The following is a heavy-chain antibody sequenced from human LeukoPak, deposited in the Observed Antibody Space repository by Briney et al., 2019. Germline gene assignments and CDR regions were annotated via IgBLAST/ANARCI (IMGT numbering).Heavy chain of an antibody. CDR3: AGHHRDGQTFDY. J-gene: IGHJ4*02. D-gene: IGHD5-24*01. V-gene: IGHV3-21*01. CDR1: GFTFSRYS. Sequence: PGGSLRLSCAASGFTFSRYSMNWVRQAPGKGLEWVSSISSSSSYIYYADSVKGRFTISRDNAKNSLYLQMNSLRAEDTAVYYCAGHHRDGQTFDYWGQGTLVTVSS. CDR2: ISSSSSYI.